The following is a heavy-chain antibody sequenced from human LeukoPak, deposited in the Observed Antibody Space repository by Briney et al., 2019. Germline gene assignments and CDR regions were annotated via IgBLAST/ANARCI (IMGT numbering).Heavy chain of an antibody. D-gene: IGHD2-2*01. V-gene: IGHV3-20*04. CDR3: ARALVVVPAAPVDPFDI. CDR1: GFTFDDYG. Sequence: PGGSLRLSCAASGFTFDDYGMSWVRQAPGKGLEWVSGINWNGGSTSYADSVKGRFTISRDNAKNSLYLQMNSLRAEDTALYYCARALVVVPAAPVDPFDIWGQGTMVTVSS. CDR2: INWNGGST. J-gene: IGHJ3*02.